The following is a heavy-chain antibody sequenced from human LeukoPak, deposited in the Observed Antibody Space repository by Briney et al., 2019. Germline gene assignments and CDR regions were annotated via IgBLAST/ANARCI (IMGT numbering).Heavy chain of an antibody. D-gene: IGHD6-13*01. CDR1: GGSISSYY. CDR3: ARDMIAAAGTWSDAFDI. Sequence: SETLSLTCTVSGGSISSYYWSWIRQPPGKGLEWIGYIYYSGSTSYNPSLKSRVTISVDTSKNQFSLKLSSVTAADTAVYYCARDMIAAAGTWSDAFDIWGQGTMVTVSS. V-gene: IGHV4-59*01. CDR2: IYYSGST. J-gene: IGHJ3*02.